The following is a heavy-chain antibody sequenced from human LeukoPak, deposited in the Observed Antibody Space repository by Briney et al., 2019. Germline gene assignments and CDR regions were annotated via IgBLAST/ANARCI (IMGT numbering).Heavy chain of an antibody. CDR3: ARDWSSGWYEDYYYMDV. CDR2: TYYRSKWYN. CDR1: GDSVSSNSAA. Sequence: PSQILSLTCAISGDSVSSNSAAWNWIRQSPSRGLEWLGRTYYRSKWYNDYAVSVKSRITINPDTSKNQFSLQLNSVTPEDTAVYYCARDWSSGWYEDYYYMDVWGKGTTVTVSS. J-gene: IGHJ6*03. V-gene: IGHV6-1*01. D-gene: IGHD6-19*01.